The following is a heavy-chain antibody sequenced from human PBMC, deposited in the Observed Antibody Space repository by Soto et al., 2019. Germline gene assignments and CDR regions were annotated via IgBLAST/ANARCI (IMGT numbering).Heavy chain of an antibody. J-gene: IGHJ4*02. CDR3: ARDLYYYDSSGYSPPFDY. V-gene: IGHV5-10-1*01. CDR1: GYSFAGYW. CDR2: IDPSDSQT. Sequence: GESLKISCKGSGYSFAGYWITWVRQKPGKGLEWMGRIDPSDSQTYYSPSFRGHVTISVTKSITTVFLQWSSLRASDTAMYYCARDLYYYDSSGYSPPFDYWGQGTLVTVSS. D-gene: IGHD3-22*01.